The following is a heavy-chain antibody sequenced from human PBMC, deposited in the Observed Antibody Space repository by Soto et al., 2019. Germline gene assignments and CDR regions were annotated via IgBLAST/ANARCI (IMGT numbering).Heavy chain of an antibody. V-gene: IGHV5-10-1*01. CDR2: IDPSDSYT. CDR1: GYSFTSYR. Sequence: PGESLKISCKGSGYSFTSYRISWVRQMPGKGLEWMGRIDPSDSYTNYSPSFQGHVTISADKSISTAYLQWSSLKASDTAMYYCARGGIVLMVYAPYRNRENYYYGMDVWGQGTTVTVSS. D-gene: IGHD2-8*01. CDR3: ARGGIVLMVYAPYRNRENYYYGMDV. J-gene: IGHJ6*02.